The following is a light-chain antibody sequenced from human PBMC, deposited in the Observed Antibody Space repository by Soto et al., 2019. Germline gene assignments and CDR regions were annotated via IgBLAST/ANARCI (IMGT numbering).Light chain of an antibody. Sequence: EIVMTQSPATLSVSPGERATLSCRASQSVSSNLAWYQQKPGQAPRLLIHGASTRATGIPARFSGSGSGIEFTLTISSLQSEDFAVYYCQQYNNWPPWTFGQGTKVDIK. CDR1: QSVSSN. CDR2: GAS. CDR3: QQYNNWPPWT. V-gene: IGKV3-15*01. J-gene: IGKJ1*01.